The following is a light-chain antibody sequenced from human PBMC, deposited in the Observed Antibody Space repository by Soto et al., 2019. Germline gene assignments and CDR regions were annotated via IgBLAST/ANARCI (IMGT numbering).Light chain of an antibody. Sequence: EIMMTQSPATLSVSPGERATLSCRASQSVRNNLAWYQQRRGQAPRLRSYYASTRATGVPARFSGSVSGTEFTLNISSLPSEDSALYYCQQYNKWPPITFGQGTRLEIK. J-gene: IGKJ5*01. V-gene: IGKV3-15*01. CDR3: QQYNKWPPIT. CDR2: YAS. CDR1: QSVRNN.